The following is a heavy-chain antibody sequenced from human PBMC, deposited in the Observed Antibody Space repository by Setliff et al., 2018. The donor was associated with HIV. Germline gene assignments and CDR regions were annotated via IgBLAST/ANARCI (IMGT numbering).Heavy chain of an antibody. CDR1: GYTFTDYY. D-gene: IGHD6-19*01. V-gene: IGHV1-2*06. J-gene: IGHJ4*02. CDR2: INPNNGGT. CDR3: ARAPPYSTGWGLDY. Sequence: ASVKVSCKASGYTFTDYYIHWVRQAPGQGLEWMGRINPNNGGTNYAQKFQGRVTMTRDTSISTAYMELTYLTSEDTAVYYCARAPPYSTGWGLDYWGQGTLVTVSS.